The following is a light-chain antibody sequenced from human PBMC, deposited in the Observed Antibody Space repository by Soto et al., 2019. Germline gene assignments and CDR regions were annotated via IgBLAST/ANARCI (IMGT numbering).Light chain of an antibody. V-gene: IGLV2-14*03. CDR1: STDINDYKY. J-gene: IGLJ1*01. CDR2: DVS. Sequence: QSALTQPASVSGSPGQSITISCTGTSTDINDYKYVSWYQQHPGKAPKVIIYDVSNRPSGVSHRFSGSESANTASLTISVLQAEDEADYYCSSYTGSSSLVFGTGTKLTVL. CDR3: SSYTGSSSLV.